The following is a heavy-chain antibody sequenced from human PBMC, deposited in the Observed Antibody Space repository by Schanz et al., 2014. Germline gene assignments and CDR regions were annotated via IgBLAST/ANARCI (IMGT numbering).Heavy chain of an antibody. D-gene: IGHD1-1*01. Sequence: QVQLQESGPGLVKPSQTLSLTCTVSGGSISSATYYWSWVRQPAGKALEWVGRVFPNGITNYNPALKSRVTISLDTSKTQCSRTLTSRTAADAAVYYCARDTTWRLDLWGRGTLVTVSS. J-gene: IGHJ2*01. V-gene: IGHV4-61*02. CDR3: ARDTTWRLDL. CDR1: GGSISSATYY. CDR2: VFPNGIT.